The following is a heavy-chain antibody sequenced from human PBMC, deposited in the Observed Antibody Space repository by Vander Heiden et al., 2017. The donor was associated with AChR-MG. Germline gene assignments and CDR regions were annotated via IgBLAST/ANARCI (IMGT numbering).Heavy chain of an antibody. D-gene: IGHD3-3*01. J-gene: IGHJ5*02. V-gene: IGHV4-59*08. CDR3: ARHSSYYDCWRGYLDWFDP. Sequence: QVQLQESGPGLVKPSETLSLTCTVSGGSISSYYWSWIRHPPGKGLEWIGYIYYSGTTTYHPSIKRLGTISVDTSKNQFSLQLRSVTAAETAVHYRARHSSYYDCWRGYLDWFDPWGQVTLVTVSS. CDR2: IYYSGTT. CDR1: GGSISSYY.